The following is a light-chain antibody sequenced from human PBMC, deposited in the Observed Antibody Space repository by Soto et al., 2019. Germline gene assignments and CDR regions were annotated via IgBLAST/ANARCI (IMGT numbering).Light chain of an antibody. CDR3: QQYDKWPRT. CDR2: FAS. Sequence: EIVMTQSPATLSVSPVEIATLSCMASQSVSTNLAWYQQKPGQPPRLLIYFASTRATAVPARFTAGGSGTEFTLTISSLQSDDLAVYYCQQYDKWPRTFGQGTKVDI. CDR1: QSVSTN. J-gene: IGKJ1*01. V-gene: IGKV3-15*01.